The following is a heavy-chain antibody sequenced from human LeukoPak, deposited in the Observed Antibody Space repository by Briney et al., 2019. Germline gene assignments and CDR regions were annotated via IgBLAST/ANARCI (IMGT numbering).Heavy chain of an antibody. CDR2: IRYDGSNK. J-gene: IGHJ4*02. CDR1: GFTSSSYG. V-gene: IGHV3-30*02. Sequence: GGSLRLSCAASGFTSSSYGMHWVRQAPGKGLEWVAFIRYDGSNKYYADSVKGRFTISRDNSKNTLYLQMNSLRAEDTAVYYCAKDRTYYYDSSGYYYFDYWGQGTLVTVSS. D-gene: IGHD3-22*01. CDR3: AKDRTYYYDSSGYYYFDY.